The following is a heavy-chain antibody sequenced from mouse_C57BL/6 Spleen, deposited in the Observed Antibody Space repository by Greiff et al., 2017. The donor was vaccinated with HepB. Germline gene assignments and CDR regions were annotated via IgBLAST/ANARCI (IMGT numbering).Heavy chain of an antibody. V-gene: IGHV1-82*01. CDR1: GYAFSSSW. Sequence: VQLQQSGPELVKPGASVKISCKASGYAFSSSWMNWVKQRPGKGLEWIGRIYPGDGDTNYNGKFKGKATLTADKSSSTAYMQLSSLTSEDSAVYFCAREYGSYWYFDVWGTGTTVTVSS. CDR3: AREYGSYWYFDV. J-gene: IGHJ1*03. CDR2: IYPGDGDT. D-gene: IGHD1-1*01.